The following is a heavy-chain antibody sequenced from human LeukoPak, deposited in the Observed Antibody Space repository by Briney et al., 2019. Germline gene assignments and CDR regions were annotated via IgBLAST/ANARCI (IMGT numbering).Heavy chain of an antibody. CDR1: GGSFSGYY. CDR2: INHSGST. J-gene: IGHJ4*02. D-gene: IGHD3-22*01. Sequence: SETLPLTCAVYGGSFSGYYWSWIRQPPGKGLEWIGEINHSGSTNYNPSLKSRVTISVDTSKNQFSLKLSSVTAADTAVYYCARVGHRTTATYYYDSSGYYHFDYWGQGTLVTVSS. CDR3: ARVGHRTTATYYYDSSGYYHFDY. V-gene: IGHV4-34*01.